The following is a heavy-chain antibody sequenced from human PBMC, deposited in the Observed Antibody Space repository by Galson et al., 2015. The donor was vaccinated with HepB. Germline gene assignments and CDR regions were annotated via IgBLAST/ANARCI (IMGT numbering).Heavy chain of an antibody. J-gene: IGHJ3*02. CDR3: AREGTLELLDAFDM. Sequence: SLRLSCAASGFTFSGYDFHWVRQVTGKGLEWVSAIGTVGDTHYVGSVKVRFIISRENARNSLYLQMNSLRAEDTAVYYCAREGTLELLDAFDMWGQGTSVTVSS. CDR1: GFTFSGYD. D-gene: IGHD1-7*01. CDR2: IGTVGDT. V-gene: IGHV3-13*01.